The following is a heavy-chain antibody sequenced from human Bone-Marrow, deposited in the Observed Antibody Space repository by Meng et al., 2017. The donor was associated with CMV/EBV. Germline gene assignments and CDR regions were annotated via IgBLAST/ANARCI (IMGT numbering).Heavy chain of an antibody. V-gene: IGHV4-4*07. CDR1: VASIKNYN. J-gene: IGHJ4*02. D-gene: IGHD3-16*01. CDR2: IQVIGHT. CDR3: AGSKPGGGACDY. Sequence: QGQIQETGPDLVTPSETLSLTCIVSVASIKNYNWNWVRQPAGQGLEWIGLIQVIGHTVYNPSLKSRVTVSLDAYKSQFSLTLNSVTAADTATYYCAGSKPGGGACDYWGQGILVTVSS.